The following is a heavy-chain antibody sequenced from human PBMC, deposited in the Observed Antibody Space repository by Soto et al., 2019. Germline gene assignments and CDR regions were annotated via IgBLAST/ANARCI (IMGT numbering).Heavy chain of an antibody. J-gene: IGHJ5*02. CDR2: INPSGGST. V-gene: IGHV1-46*01. Sequence: ASVKVSCKASGYTFTSYYMHWVRQAPGQGLEWMGKINPSGGSTSYAQKFQGRVTMTRDTSTSTVYMKPSSLRFEDTAVYYCARLGRRNQNWFDPWGQGTLVTVSS. CDR1: GYTFTSYY. CDR3: ARLGRRNQNWFDP. D-gene: IGHD2-2*01.